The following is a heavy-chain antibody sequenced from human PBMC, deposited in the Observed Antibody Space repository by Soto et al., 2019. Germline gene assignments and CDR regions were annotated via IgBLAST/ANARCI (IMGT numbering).Heavy chain of an antibody. V-gene: IGHV4-39*01. Sequence: SETLSLTCTVSGGSISSSSYYWGWIRQPPGKGLEWIGSIYYSGSTYYNPSLKSRVTISVDTSKNQFSQKLSSVTAADTAVYYCAVLSGNQASLHFDYWGQGTLVTVSS. CDR1: GGSISSSSYY. D-gene: IGHD1-26*01. J-gene: IGHJ4*02. CDR2: IYYSGST. CDR3: AVLSGNQASLHFDY.